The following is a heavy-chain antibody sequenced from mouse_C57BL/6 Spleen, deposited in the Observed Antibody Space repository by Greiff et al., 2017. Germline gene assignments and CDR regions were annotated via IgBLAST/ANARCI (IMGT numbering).Heavy chain of an antibody. D-gene: IGHD2-4*01. CDR2: ISSGGSYT. CDR1: GFTFSSYG. J-gene: IGHJ2*01. Sequence: EVQRVESGGDLVKPGGSLKLSCAASGFTFSSYGMSWVRQTPDKRLEWVATISSGGSYTYYPDSVKGRFTISRDNAKNTLYLQMSSLKSEDTAMYYCARPYDCDGGVFDDWGQGTTLTVSS. V-gene: IGHV5-6*01. CDR3: ARPYDCDGGVFDD.